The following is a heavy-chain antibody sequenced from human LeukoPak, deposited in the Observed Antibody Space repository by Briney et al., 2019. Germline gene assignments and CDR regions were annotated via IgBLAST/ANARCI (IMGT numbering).Heavy chain of an antibody. D-gene: IGHD6-19*01. Sequence: GGSLRLSCAASGFTFSTYGMHWVRQAPGKGLEWVSSISSSSSYIYYADSVKGRFTISRDNAKNSLYLQMNSLRAEDTAVYYCARINSGWYYFDYWGQGTLVTVSS. V-gene: IGHV3-21*01. CDR1: GFTFSTYG. J-gene: IGHJ4*02. CDR2: ISSSSSYI. CDR3: ARINSGWYYFDY.